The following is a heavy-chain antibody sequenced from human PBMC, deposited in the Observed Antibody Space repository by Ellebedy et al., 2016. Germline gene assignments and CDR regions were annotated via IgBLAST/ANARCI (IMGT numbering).Heavy chain of an antibody. V-gene: IGHV4-34*01. CDR2: IRHSGST. Sequence: SETLSLXXAVYGGSFSGYYWSWIRQPPGKGLEWIGEIRHSGSTNYNPSLKSRVTISIDTSKNQFSLKLSSVTAADTAVYYCARGSIDYSFGWFDPWGQGTLVTVSS. J-gene: IGHJ5*02. CDR3: ARGSIDYSFGWFDP. CDR1: GGSFSGYY. D-gene: IGHD3-10*01.